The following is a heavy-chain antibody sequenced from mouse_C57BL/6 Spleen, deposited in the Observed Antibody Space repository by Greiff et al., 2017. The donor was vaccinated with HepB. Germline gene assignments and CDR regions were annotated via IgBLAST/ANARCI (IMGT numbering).Heavy chain of an antibody. CDR2: IRLKSDNYAT. J-gene: IGHJ2*01. CDR1: GFTFSNYW. CDR3: TRATGYFDY. Sequence: EVQLQQSGGGLVQPGGSMKLSCVASGFTFSNYWMNWVRQSPEKGLEWVAQIRLKSDNYATHYAESVKGRFTISRDDSKSSVYLQMNNLRAEDTGIYYCTRATGYFDYWGQGTTLTVSS. D-gene: IGHD3-3*01. V-gene: IGHV6-3*01.